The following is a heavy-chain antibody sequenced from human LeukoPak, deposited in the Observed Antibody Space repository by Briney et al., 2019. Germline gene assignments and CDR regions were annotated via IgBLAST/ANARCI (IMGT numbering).Heavy chain of an antibody. Sequence: GESLKISCRGSGYRFTSYWIGWVRQMPGKGLEWMGIIYPGESDTRYSPSFQGQVTISADKSISTAYLQWNSLKASDTAMYYCERRWGNYYDSSGPFDPWGQGTLVTVSS. CDR2: IYPGESDT. J-gene: IGHJ5*02. V-gene: IGHV5-51*01. CDR1: GYRFTSYW. CDR3: ERRWGNYYDSSGPFDP. D-gene: IGHD3-22*01.